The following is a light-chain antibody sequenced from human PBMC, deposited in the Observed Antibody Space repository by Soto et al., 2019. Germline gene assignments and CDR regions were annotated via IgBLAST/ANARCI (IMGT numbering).Light chain of an antibody. CDR3: QQRSNWPYT. V-gene: IGKV3-11*01. CDR2: DAS. J-gene: IGKJ2*01. CDR1: HSVSNY. Sequence: EIVLTQSPATLSFSPGERATLSCRASHSVSNYLAWYQQTPGQAPRLLIYDASKRAAGIPARFSGSGSWTDFTLTISSLEPEDFAVYYCQQRSNWPYTFGQGTKLEIK.